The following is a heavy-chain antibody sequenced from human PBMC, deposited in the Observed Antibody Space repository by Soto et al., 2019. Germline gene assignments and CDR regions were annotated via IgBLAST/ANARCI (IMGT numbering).Heavy chain of an antibody. D-gene: IGHD2-2*01. Sequence: GGSLRLSCAAPGFTFSSYAMRWVRQAPGKGLEWVSLIGESGTPTYYADSVKGRFTISRDNSGNTLFLEMYSLRAEDTAVYYCARYIPGVRYYGMDVWGQGTTVTVSS. CDR1: GFTFSSYA. J-gene: IGHJ6*02. CDR2: IGESGTPT. CDR3: ARYIPGVRYYGMDV. V-gene: IGHV3-23*01.